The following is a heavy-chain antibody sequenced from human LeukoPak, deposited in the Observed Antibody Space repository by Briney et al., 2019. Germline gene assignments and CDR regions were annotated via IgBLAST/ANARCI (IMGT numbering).Heavy chain of an antibody. CDR1: GFTFSFYG. CDR3: ARVGDGHSVNYLDS. J-gene: IGHJ4*02. D-gene: IGHD5-24*01. CDR2: ISSGATTV. V-gene: IGHV3-48*02. Sequence: GGSLRLSCAASGFTFSFYGMTWVRQAPGKGLEWISYISSGATTVYYADSVMGRFTVSRDNANNSLYLQMNSLRDEDTAMFYCARVGDGHSVNYLDSWGQGTLVTVSS.